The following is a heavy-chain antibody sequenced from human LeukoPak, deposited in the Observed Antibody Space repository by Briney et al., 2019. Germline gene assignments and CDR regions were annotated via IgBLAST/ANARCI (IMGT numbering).Heavy chain of an antibody. CDR3: ARREATSRWSTFDY. CDR1: GGSISGSTYY. CDR2: IYYSGAT. J-gene: IGHJ4*02. V-gene: IGHV4-39*01. D-gene: IGHD2-2*01. Sequence: PSETLSLTCTVSGGSISGSTYYWGWIRQPPGKGLEWIANIYYSGATYYNPSLRSRVTISVDTSKNQFSLKLSSVTAADTAVYYCARREATSRWSTFDYWGQGTLVTVSS.